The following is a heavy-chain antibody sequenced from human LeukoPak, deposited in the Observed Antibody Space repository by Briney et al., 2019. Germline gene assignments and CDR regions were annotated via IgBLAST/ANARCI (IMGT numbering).Heavy chain of an antibody. CDR1: GGSISSSSYY. CDR2: IYYSGST. D-gene: IGHD5-18*01. V-gene: IGHV4-39*07. J-gene: IGHJ5*02. Sequence: SETLSLTCTVSGGSISSSSYYWGWVRQPPGEGLEWIGCIYYSGSTYYNPSLKSRVTISVDTSKNQFSLKMSSVTAADTAVYYCAREGDNYGSWFDPWGQGTLVTVSS. CDR3: AREGDNYGSWFDP.